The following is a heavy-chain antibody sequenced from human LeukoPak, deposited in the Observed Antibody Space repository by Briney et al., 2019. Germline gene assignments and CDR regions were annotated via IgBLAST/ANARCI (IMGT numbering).Heavy chain of an antibody. CDR1: GASISNYY. CDR3: ARVDTGDVGGTDY. Sequence: SETLSLTCTVSGASISNYYWGWVRQPPGKGLEWVGYIYYSGSTNYNPSLKSRVTISLDTSKNQFSLNLTSVTAADTAVYYCARVDTGDVGGTDYWGQGTLVTVSS. D-gene: IGHD7-27*01. V-gene: IGHV4-59*01. CDR2: IYYSGST. J-gene: IGHJ4*02.